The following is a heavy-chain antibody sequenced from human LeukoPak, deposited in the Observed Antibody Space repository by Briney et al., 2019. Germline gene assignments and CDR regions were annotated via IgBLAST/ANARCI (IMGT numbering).Heavy chain of an antibody. CDR1: GFTFDDYA. D-gene: IGHD2-2*01. Sequence: GGSLRLSCAASGFTFDDYAMHWVRQAPGKGLEWVSGISWNSGSIGYADSVKGRFTISRDNAKNSLYLQMNSLRAEDTAVYYCARGGHRVVVPAAAIFDPWGQGTLVTVSS. CDR3: ARGGHRVVVPAAAIFDP. J-gene: IGHJ5*02. V-gene: IGHV3-9*01. CDR2: ISWNSGSI.